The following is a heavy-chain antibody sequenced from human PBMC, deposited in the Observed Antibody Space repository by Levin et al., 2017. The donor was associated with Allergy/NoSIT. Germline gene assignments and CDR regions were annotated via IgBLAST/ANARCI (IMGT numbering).Heavy chain of an antibody. CDR1: GFTFSSYW. D-gene: IGHD6-19*01. CDR3: ARLQPGYSSGLGVYGMDV. Sequence: HPGGSLRLSCAASGFTFSSYWMSWVRQAPGKGLEWVANIKQDGSEKYYVDSVKGRFTISRDNAKNSLYLQMNSLRAEDTAVYYCARLQPGYSSGLGVYGMDVWGQGTTVTVSS. J-gene: IGHJ6*02. CDR2: IKQDGSEK. V-gene: IGHV3-7*01.